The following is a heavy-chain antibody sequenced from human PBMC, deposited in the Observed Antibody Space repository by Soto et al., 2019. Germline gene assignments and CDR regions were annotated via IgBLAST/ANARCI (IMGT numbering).Heavy chain of an antibody. CDR3: AREVEGAYYDFWSGPIDAFDS. J-gene: IGHJ3*02. CDR2: ISAYNGNT. D-gene: IGHD3-3*01. CDR1: GYTFTSYG. Sequence: ASVKVSCKASGYTFTSYGISWVRQAPGQGLEWMGWISAYNGNTNYAQKLQGRVTMTTDTSTSTAYMELRSLRSDDTAVYYCAREVEGAYYDFWSGPIDAFDSWGQGTMVTVSS. V-gene: IGHV1-18*01.